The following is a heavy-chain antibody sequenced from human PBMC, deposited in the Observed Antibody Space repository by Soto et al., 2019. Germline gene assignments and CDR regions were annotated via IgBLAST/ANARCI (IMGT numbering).Heavy chain of an antibody. J-gene: IGHJ4*02. CDR1: GASFGGFS. V-gene: IGHV4-34*04. Sequence: SETLSLTSAVSGASFGGFSWSWIRRSPGKGREGIGEIDHSGITNHNTALKSRATMSVDTSKNQFSLKLRSVTAADTAVYYCARGVSVTLAVQGGAPDKNYFDSWSQGTLVTVSS. CDR2: IDHSGIT. CDR3: ARGVSVTLAVQGGAPDKNYFDS. D-gene: IGHD1-26*01.